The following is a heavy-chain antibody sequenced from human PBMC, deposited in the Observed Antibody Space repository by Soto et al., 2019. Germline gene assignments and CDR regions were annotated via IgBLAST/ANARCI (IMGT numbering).Heavy chain of an antibody. CDR3: ARELMTTVTYYDY. J-gene: IGHJ4*02. CDR1: GFTFSDHY. V-gene: IGHV3-72*01. Sequence: GGSLRLSCAASGFTFSDHYMDWVRQAPGEGLEWVGRSRNKANSFTTEYAASVKGRFTIFRDDSKDSLYLQMSSLKIEDTAVYYCARELMTTVTYYDYWGQGTLVTVSS. CDR2: SRNKANSFTT. D-gene: IGHD4-17*01.